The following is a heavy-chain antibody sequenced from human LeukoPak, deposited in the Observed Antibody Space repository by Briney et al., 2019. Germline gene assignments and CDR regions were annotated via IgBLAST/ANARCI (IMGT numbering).Heavy chain of an antibody. CDR1: GFTFSSYA. CDR3: ARGDKQLVFNRNKGGFDP. D-gene: IGHD6-13*01. J-gene: IGHJ5*02. V-gene: IGHV3-30*04. Sequence: GGSLRLPCAASGFTFSSYAIHWVRQAPGKGLEWVAVISYDGTNKYYEDSVKGRFTISRDNSKNTMYLQMNTLRAEDTAIYYCARGDKQLVFNRNKGGFDPWGQGTLVTVSS. CDR2: ISYDGTNK.